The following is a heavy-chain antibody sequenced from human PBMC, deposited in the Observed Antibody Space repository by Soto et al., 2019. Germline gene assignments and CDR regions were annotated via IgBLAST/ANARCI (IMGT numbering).Heavy chain of an antibody. Sequence: QVQLVQSGAEVKKPGASVKVSCKASGYTFTSYGISWVRQAPGQGLEWMGWISAYNGNTNYAQKLQGRVTMTTEPSTSTAYMELSSLRSDDTAVYYCARDADIVVVPAAAPYYFDYWGQGTLVTVSS. CDR3: ARDADIVVVPAAAPYYFDY. D-gene: IGHD2-2*01. CDR2: ISAYNGNT. J-gene: IGHJ4*02. CDR1: GYTFTSYG. V-gene: IGHV1-18*01.